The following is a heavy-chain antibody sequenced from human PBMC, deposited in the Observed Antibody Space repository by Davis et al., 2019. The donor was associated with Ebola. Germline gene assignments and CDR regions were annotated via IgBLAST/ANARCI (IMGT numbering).Heavy chain of an antibody. CDR1: GFTVSSNY. V-gene: IGHV3-23*01. CDR3: AKDPYASGRDWFDP. D-gene: IGHD3-10*01. CDR2: ISGSTGNT. J-gene: IGHJ5*02. Sequence: GESLKISCAASGFTVSSNYMTWVRQAPGKGLEWVSTISGSTGNTHYADSVKGRFTISRDNSKNTLYLQMNSLRAEDTALYYCAKDPYASGRDWFDPWGQGTLVTVSS.